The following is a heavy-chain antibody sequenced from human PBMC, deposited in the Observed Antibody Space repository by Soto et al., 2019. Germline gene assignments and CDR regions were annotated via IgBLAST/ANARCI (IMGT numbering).Heavy chain of an antibody. J-gene: IGHJ4*02. D-gene: IGHD2-15*01. CDR1: GFTFSTYW. CDR3: VRPSGYCSGGSCFPSDY. V-gene: IGHV3-7*01. Sequence: GGSLRLSCTASGFTFSTYWMSWVRQAPGKGLEWVANIKQDGSEIYYVDSVKGRFTISRDNAKNSLYLQMDSLRVEDTALYYCVRPSGYCSGGSCFPSDYWGQGTLVTVSS. CDR2: IKQDGSEI.